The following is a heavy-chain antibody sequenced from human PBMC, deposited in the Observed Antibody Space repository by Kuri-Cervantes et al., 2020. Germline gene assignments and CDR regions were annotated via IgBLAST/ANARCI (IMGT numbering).Heavy chain of an antibody. CDR1: GDSVSSNSAA. Sequence: SQTLSLTCAISGDSVSSNSAAWNWIRQSPSRGLEWLGRTYYRSKWSNDYAVSVKSRITINPDTSKNQFSLQLNSVTPEDTAVYYCARDTLTYSSSWFDAFDIWGQGTMVTVSS. J-gene: IGHJ3*02. V-gene: IGHV6-1*01. D-gene: IGHD6-13*01. CDR3: ARDTLTYSSSWFDAFDI. CDR2: TYYRSKWSN.